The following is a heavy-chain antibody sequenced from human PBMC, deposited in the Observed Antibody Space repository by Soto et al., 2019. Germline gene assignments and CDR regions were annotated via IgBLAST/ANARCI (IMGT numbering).Heavy chain of an antibody. V-gene: IGHV4-30-4*01. D-gene: IGHD7-27*01. J-gene: IGHJ4*02. CDR2: IDHSGSA. CDR1: AGSIRSGDYY. CDR3: AGELGTFYFDH. Sequence: QVQLQESGPGLVKPSQTLSLTCTVSAGSIRSGDYYWTWIRQPPGKGLEWIGYIDHSGSAYYNPSNMRRAIISIDTTHDPFSMKMTSVTAADTAVYYCAGELGTFYFDHWGQGTLVTVSS.